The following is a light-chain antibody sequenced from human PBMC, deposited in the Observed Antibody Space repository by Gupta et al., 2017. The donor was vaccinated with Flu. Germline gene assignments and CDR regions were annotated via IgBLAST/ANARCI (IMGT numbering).Light chain of an antibody. J-gene: IGKJ4*01. CDR3: QKGNGAPIS. CDR1: QDIRDY. V-gene: IGKV1-27*01. CDR2: AAS. Sequence: PSSLSASVGDRITITCRASQDIRDYLAWYQHKPGKGPSLLIYAASTLQSGVPSSFRGSGSGTEFTLTIISLQPEDFATYYCQKGNGAPISFGGGTKVEI.